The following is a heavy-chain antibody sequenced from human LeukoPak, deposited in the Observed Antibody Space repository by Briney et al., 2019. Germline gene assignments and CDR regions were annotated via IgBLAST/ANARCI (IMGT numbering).Heavy chain of an antibody. CDR1: GDSISTYF. CDR3: ARGAAVAGTVDY. V-gene: IGHV4-4*07. Sequence: SETLSLTCTVSGDSISTYFWSWIRQPAGNGLEWIGRIHSSGTTNYNPSLKSRVTMSMDTSKNQFSLKLRSVTAADTAVYYCARGAAVAGTVDYWGQGTLVTVSS. D-gene: IGHD6-19*01. J-gene: IGHJ4*02. CDR2: IHSSGTT.